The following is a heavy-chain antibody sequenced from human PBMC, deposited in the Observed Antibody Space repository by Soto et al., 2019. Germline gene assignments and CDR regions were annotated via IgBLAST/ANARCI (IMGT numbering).Heavy chain of an antibody. CDR3: ARDPAYCGGDCYFSRAFDI. V-gene: IGHV1-18*01. Sequence: ASVKVSCKASGYTFTSYGISWVRQAPGQGLERKRWISAYNGNTNYAQKLQGRVTMTTDTSTSTTYKKMRSLRSDDTAVYYCARDPAYCGGDCYFSRAFDIWGQGTMVTVSS. CDR1: GYTFTSYG. CDR2: ISAYNGNT. D-gene: IGHD2-21*02. J-gene: IGHJ3*02.